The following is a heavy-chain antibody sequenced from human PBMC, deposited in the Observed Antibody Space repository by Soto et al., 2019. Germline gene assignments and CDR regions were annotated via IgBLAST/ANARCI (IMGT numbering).Heavy chain of an antibody. D-gene: IGHD6-13*01. V-gene: IGHV3-23*01. CDR2: ISGSGSNT. CDR1: GFTFSSFP. Sequence: EVQLLESGGGLIQPGGSLRLSCAASGFTFSSFPMRWVRQAPGKGLEWVSTISGSGSNTNYADSVKGRFTISRDNFMNTLDLQLNSLGGEDTAVYYCAKSSPAASGTLPFDYWGQGTLVNVSS. J-gene: IGHJ4*01. CDR3: AKSSPAASGTLPFDY.